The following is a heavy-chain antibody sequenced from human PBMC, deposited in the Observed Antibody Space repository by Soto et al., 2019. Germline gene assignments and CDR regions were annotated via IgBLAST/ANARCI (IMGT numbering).Heavy chain of an antibody. D-gene: IGHD4-17*01. CDR3: ARHGTTMISINWFDP. J-gene: IGHJ5*02. Sequence: QLQLQESGPRVVKPSETLTLTCTLSGGSSSDRSYYWGWIRQSPGKGLEWIVSFYFGGTTYYNPSLKSRVSVYEDTSRDQFSLILNSVTAADTGVYFCARHGTTMISINWFDPWGQGLLVAVSS. V-gene: IGHV4-39*01. CDR2: FYFGGTT. CDR1: GGSSSDRSYY.